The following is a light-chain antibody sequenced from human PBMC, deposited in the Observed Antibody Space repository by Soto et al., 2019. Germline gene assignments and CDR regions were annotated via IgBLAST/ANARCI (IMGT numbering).Light chain of an antibody. J-gene: IGKJ5*01. CDR1: QSVSSSY. CDR2: CAS. CDR3: QQYGSSPIT. Sequence: SFLTHSPGSLCLSPGEIATLSGSASQSVSSSYLAWYQQKPGQAPRLLIYCASSRATGIPDRFSGSGSGKDFTITISRLETEDFEVYYCQQYGSSPITGGKGTRREIK. V-gene: IGKV3-20*01.